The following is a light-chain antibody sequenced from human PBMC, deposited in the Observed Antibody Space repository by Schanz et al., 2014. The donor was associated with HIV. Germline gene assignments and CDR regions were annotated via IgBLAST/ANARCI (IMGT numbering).Light chain of an antibody. Sequence: QSALTQPPSASGSPGQSVTISCTGTSSDVGAFNFVSWYQQHPGKAPKLMIYEVPKRPSGVPDRFSGSKSGNTASLTVSGLQAEDEADFFCATWDDSLNGWVFGGGTKLTVL. CDR1: SSDVGAFNF. J-gene: IGLJ3*02. CDR2: EVP. V-gene: IGLV2-8*01. CDR3: ATWDDSLNGWV.